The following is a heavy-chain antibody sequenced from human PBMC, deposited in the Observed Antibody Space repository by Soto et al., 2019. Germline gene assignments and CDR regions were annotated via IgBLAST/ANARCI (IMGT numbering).Heavy chain of an antibody. CDR3: ARIYCTTTTCDSWFDP. J-gene: IGHJ5*02. Sequence: PGESLKISCTGFGYTFSTFWISWVRQMPGKGLEWMGRIDPSDSYTTYSPSFQGHVTISADKSISTAYLQWGSLKASDTAMYFCARIYCTTTTCDSWFDPWGQGTLVTVSS. D-gene: IGHD2-8*01. V-gene: IGHV5-10-1*01. CDR1: GYTFSTFW. CDR2: IDPSDSYT.